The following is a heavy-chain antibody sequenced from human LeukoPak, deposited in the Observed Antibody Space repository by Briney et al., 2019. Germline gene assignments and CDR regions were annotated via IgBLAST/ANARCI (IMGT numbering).Heavy chain of an antibody. Sequence: GGSLRLSCAASGFPFSSYWMSWVRQAPGKGLEWVANINQDGSEKYYVGSVKGRFIISRDNAKNSLYLQMNSLRAEDTAVYYCARPLGYCTSTSCLNWFHPWGQGTLVTVSS. V-gene: IGHV3-7*03. CDR3: ARPLGYCTSTSCLNWFHP. J-gene: IGHJ5*02. CDR1: GFPFSSYW. CDR2: INQDGSEK. D-gene: IGHD2-2*01.